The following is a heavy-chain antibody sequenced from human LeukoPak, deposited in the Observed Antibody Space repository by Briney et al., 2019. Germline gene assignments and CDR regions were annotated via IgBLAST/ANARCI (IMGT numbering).Heavy chain of an antibody. CDR2: IYHSGST. V-gene: IGHV4-39*01. J-gene: IGHJ4*02. CDR1: GGSISTSAFY. D-gene: IGHD3-3*01. Sequence: SETLSLTCTVSGGSISTSAFYWGWIRQPPGKGLEWIGSIYHSGSTYYNPSLKSRVTISVDTSKNQFSLKLSSVTAADTAVYYCARQEYDFWSGYYIDYFDYWGQGTLVTVSS. CDR3: ARQEYDFWSGYYIDYFDY.